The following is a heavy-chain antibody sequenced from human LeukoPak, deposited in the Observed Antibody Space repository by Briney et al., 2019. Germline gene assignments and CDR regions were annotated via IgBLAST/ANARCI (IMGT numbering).Heavy chain of an antibody. J-gene: IGHJ6*03. CDR3: AREWGRYYYYMDV. CDR1: GFTFSSYW. Sequence: GGSLRLSCAASGFTFSSYWMRWVRRAPGKGLEGVANIKQDGSEKYYVDSVKGRFTISRDNAKNPLYLQMNSLRAEDTAVYYCAREWGRYYYYMDVWGKGTTVTISS. CDR2: IKQDGSEK. V-gene: IGHV3-7*01. D-gene: IGHD1-26*01.